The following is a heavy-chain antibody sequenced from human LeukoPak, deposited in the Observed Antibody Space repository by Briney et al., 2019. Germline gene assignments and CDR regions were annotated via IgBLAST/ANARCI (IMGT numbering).Heavy chain of an antibody. CDR3: ANVICSGWSYFDY. CDR1: GFTFSNSA. V-gene: IGHV3-23*01. D-gene: IGHD6-19*01. Sequence: GGSLRLSCAASGFTFSNSAMSWVRQAPGKGLEWVSTLSGSGITTYYADSVKGRFTISRDNSKNTLYLQMNSLRAEDTAVYYCANVICSGWSYFDYWGHGTLVTVSS. CDR2: LSGSGITT. J-gene: IGHJ4*01.